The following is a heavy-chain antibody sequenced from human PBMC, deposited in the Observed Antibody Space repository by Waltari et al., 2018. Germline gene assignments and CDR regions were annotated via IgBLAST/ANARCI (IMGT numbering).Heavy chain of an antibody. Sequence: EVQLVESGGGLVQPGGSLRLSCAASGFTFSSYSMNWVRQAPGKGLEWVSYISSSSSTIYYADSVKGRFTISRDNAKNSLYLQMNSLRAEDTAVYYCARDLYLDGFQAYWVGAQGYWGQGILVTVSS. CDR1: GFTFSSYS. J-gene: IGHJ4*02. CDR3: ARDLYLDGFQAYWVGAQGY. CDR2: ISSSSSTI. V-gene: IGHV3-48*04. D-gene: IGHD2-8*02.